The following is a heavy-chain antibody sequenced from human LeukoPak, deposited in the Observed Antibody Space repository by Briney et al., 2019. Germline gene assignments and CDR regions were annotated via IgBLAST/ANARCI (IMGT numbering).Heavy chain of an antibody. Sequence: PGGSLRLSCAASGFTFSSYSMSWVRQAPGKGLEWVANIKQDGSEKYYVDSVKGRFTISRDNAKNSLYLQMNSLRAEDTAVYYCAREPGGMDVWGKGTTVTVSS. CDR2: IKQDGSEK. CDR3: AREPGGMDV. V-gene: IGHV3-7*01. CDR1: GFTFSSYS. D-gene: IGHD3-10*01. J-gene: IGHJ6*03.